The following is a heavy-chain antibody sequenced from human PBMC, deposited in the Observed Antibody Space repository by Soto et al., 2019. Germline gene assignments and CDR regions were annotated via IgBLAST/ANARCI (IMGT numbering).Heavy chain of an antibody. CDR2: IYHSGST. CDR1: GGSISSSNW. V-gene: IGHV4-4*02. CDR3: ARAIRYYYYYGMDV. J-gene: IGHJ6*02. Sequence: PSETLSLTCAVSGGSISSSNWWSWVRQPPGKGLEWIGEIYHSGSTNYNPSLKSRVTISVDKSKNQFSLKLSSVTAADTAVYYCARAIRYYYYYGMDVWGQGTTLTVSS.